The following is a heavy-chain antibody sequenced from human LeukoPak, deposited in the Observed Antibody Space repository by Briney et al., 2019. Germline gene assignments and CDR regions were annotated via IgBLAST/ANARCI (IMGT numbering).Heavy chain of an antibody. CDR1: GGSISSGGYY. D-gene: IGHD6-13*01. CDR2: IYHSGST. CDR3: ARVWSAAGTGGFFDY. V-gene: IGHV4-30-2*01. Sequence: SETLSLTCTVSGGSISSGGYYKSWIRQPPGKGLEWIGYIYHSGSTYYNPSLKSRVTISIDRSKNQFSLKLSSVTAADTAVYYCARVWSAAGTGGFFDYWGQGTLVTVSS. J-gene: IGHJ4*02.